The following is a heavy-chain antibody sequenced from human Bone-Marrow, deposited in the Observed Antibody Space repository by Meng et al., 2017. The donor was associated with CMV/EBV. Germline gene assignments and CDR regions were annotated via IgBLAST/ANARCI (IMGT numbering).Heavy chain of an antibody. CDR1: GFTVSSNY. D-gene: IGHD2-15*01. CDR3: AREIRGVARGYYYYGMDV. V-gene: IGHV3-53*01. Sequence: GGSLRLSCAASGFTVSSNYMSWVRQAPGKGLEWVSVIYSGGSTYYADSVKGRFTISRDNSKNTLYLQMNSLRAEDTAVYYCAREIRGVARGYYYYGMDVWGQGTTVTVSS. CDR2: IYSGGST. J-gene: IGHJ6*02.